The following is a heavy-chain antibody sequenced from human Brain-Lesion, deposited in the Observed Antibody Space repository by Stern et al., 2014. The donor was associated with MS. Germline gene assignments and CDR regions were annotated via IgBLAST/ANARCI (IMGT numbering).Heavy chain of an antibody. Sequence: VQLVESGPGLVKPSETLSLTCTVSGGSISRSTYYWGWLRLSPGKGLEWIGSVYYSGSTFYNPSPKSRVPLPVPIFTTQLLPPLASVTAADTGLYYCARASGLFEYWGQGVLVTVSS. D-gene: IGHD3-16*01. CDR3: ARASGLFEY. CDR2: VYYSGST. CDR1: GGSISRSTYY. J-gene: IGHJ4*02. V-gene: IGHV4-39*01.